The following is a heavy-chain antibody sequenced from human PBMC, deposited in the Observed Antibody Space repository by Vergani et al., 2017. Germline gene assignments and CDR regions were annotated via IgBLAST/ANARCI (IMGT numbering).Heavy chain of an antibody. V-gene: IGHV7-4-1*02. CDR2: INTNTGNP. CDR1: GYPFSSYA. J-gene: IGHJ6*02. D-gene: IGHD2-2*01. CDR3: AREWDIVVVTAALSRKAV. Sequence: QVQLVQSGSELKKPGASVKVSCKASGYPFSSYAINWVRQAPGQGLEWMGWINTNTGNPTYAQGFTGRFVFSFDTSVSTAYLQISSLKAEDTAVYYCAREWDIVVVTAALSRKAVWGQGTTVIVS.